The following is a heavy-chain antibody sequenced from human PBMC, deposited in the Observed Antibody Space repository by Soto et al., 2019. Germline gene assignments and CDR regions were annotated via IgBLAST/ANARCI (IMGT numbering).Heavy chain of an antibody. J-gene: IGHJ4*02. V-gene: IGHV1-69*02. Sequence: GASVEVSWEASGGTFGSYTISWVRQAPGQGLEWMGRIIPILGIANYAQKFPGRVTITADKSTSTAYMELSSLRSEDTAVYYCAEDPIEVAGDTQGDFAYWGQGTPVPVSS. CDR3: AEDPIEVAGDTQGDFAY. CDR1: GGTFGSYT. CDR2: IIPILGIA. D-gene: IGHD6-19*01.